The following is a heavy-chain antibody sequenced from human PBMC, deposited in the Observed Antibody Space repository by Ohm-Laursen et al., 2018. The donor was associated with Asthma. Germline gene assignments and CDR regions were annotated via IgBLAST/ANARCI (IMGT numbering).Heavy chain of an antibody. Sequence: SLRLSCAASGFSFSTSGMHWVRQAPGKGLEWVAIVWSDGSRENYADSVRGRFSISRDNSKDTLYLQMNSLRAEDTAVYFCAGGIETGSYLLPYWGQGTLVTVSS. V-gene: IGHV3-33*01. CDR1: GFSFSTSG. J-gene: IGHJ4*01. CDR2: VWSDGSRE. D-gene: IGHD3-10*01. CDR3: AGGIETGSYLLPY.